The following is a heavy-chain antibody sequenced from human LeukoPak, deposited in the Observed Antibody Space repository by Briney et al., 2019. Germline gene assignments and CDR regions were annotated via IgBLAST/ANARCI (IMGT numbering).Heavy chain of an antibody. Sequence: ASVKVSCKTSGYTFTSYGISWVRQAPGQGLGWMGWISAYNGNTNYAQKLQGRVTMTTDTSTSTAYMELRSLRSDDTAVYYCASVLGSYCSSTSCPDHYYYYYGMDVWGQGTTVTVSS. CDR3: ASVLGSYCSSTSCPDHYYYYYGMDV. J-gene: IGHJ6*02. CDR2: ISAYNGNT. D-gene: IGHD2-2*01. V-gene: IGHV1-18*01. CDR1: GYTFTSYG.